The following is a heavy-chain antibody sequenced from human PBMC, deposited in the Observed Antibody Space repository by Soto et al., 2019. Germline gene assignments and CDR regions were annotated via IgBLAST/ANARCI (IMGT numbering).Heavy chain of an antibody. Sequence: GGSLRLSCAASGFTFSSYAMHWVRQAPGKGLEWVAVISYDGSNKYYADSVKGRFTISRDNSKNTLYLQMNSLRAEDTAVYYCARGGADYGVNNWFDPWGQGTLVTVSS. CDR2: ISYDGSNK. J-gene: IGHJ5*02. CDR3: ARGGADYGVNNWFDP. CDR1: GFTFSSYA. V-gene: IGHV3-30-3*01. D-gene: IGHD4-17*01.